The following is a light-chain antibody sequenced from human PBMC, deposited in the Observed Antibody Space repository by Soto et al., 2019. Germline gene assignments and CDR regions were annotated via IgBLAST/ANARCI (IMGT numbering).Light chain of an antibody. Sequence: QSALTQPASVSGSPGQSITISCTGTRSDIGAYYFVSWYQQHPGEVPKLILYDVNVRPSGVSNRFSGSKSGNTASLTISGLQAEDEADYYCTSWTTSTTRIFGGGTKLTVL. CDR3: TSWTTSTTRI. V-gene: IGLV2-14*03. CDR1: RSDIGAYYF. J-gene: IGLJ2*01. CDR2: DVN.